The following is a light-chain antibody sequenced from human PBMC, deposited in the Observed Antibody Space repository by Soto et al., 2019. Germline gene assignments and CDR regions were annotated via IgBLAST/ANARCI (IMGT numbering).Light chain of an antibody. J-gene: IGKJ5*01. Sequence: EIVLPQSPGTLSLSPGERATLSCRASQSVSSSYLAWYQQKPGQAPRLLIYGASSRATGIPDRFSGSGSGTDFTLTISSLEPEDFAVYYCQQRSNWPITFGQGTRLEI. CDR2: GAS. CDR1: QSVSSSY. V-gene: IGKV3D-20*02. CDR3: QQRSNWPIT.